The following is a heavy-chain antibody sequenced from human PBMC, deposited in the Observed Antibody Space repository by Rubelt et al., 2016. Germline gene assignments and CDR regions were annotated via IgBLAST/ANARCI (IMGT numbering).Heavy chain of an antibody. V-gene: IGHV3-11*01. CDR3: ARGHWGMDV. CDR2: IDKSGSTI. CDR1: GFTFSHYY. J-gene: IGHJ6*02. Sequence: VQLVESGGGLVEPGGSLSLSCAASGFTFSHYYMTWIRQAPGKGLEWVSYIDKSGSTIYSADSVKGRFTISRDNAKNSLYLQMNSLRAEDMAVYYCARGHWGMDVWGQGTTVTVSS.